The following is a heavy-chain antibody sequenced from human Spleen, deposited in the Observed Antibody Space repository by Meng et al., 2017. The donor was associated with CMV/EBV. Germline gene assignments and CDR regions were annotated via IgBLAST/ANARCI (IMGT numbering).Heavy chain of an antibody. CDR3: ASTPFWDDTGYDDYYTMDV. D-gene: IGHD5-12*01. J-gene: IGHJ6*02. Sequence: GESLKISCKGSGYSFANYWIGWVRQMPGRGLEWMGIIYPGDSDTRYSPPFEGQVTISADKSTSTAYLQWNSLKASDTAIYYCASTPFWDDTGYDDYYTMDVWGQGTTVTVS. V-gene: IGHV5-51*01. CDR1: GYSFANYW. CDR2: IYPGDSDT.